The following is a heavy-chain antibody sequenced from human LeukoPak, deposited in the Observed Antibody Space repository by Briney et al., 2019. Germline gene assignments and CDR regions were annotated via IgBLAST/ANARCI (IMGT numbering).Heavy chain of an antibody. J-gene: IGHJ4*02. CDR3: ARDGYSSGWYSFVDY. CDR2: IYTSGST. Sequence: SETLSLTCTVSGGSISSYYWSWIRQPAGKGLEWIGRIYTSGSTNYNPSLKSRVTMSVDTSKNQFSLKLSSVTAADTAVYYCARDGYSSGWYSFVDYWGQGTLVTVSS. CDR1: GGSISSYY. D-gene: IGHD6-19*01. V-gene: IGHV4-4*07.